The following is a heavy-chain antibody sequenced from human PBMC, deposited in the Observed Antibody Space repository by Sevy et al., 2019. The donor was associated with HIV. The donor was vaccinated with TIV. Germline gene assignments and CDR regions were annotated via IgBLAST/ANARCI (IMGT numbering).Heavy chain of an antibody. J-gene: IGHJ4*02. V-gene: IGHV3-53*01. CDR3: AREEVATNTFDY. CDR1: GFTVSSNY. Sequence: GGSLRLSCAASGFTVSSNYMSWVRQAPGKGLEWVSVIYSGGSTYYADSVKGRFTISRDNSKNTLYVQMNSLRAEDTAVYYCAREEVATNTFDYWGQGTLVTVSS. CDR2: IYSGGST. D-gene: IGHD5-12*01.